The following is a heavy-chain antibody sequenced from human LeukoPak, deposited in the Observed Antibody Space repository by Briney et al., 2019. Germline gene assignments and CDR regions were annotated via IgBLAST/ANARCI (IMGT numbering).Heavy chain of an antibody. CDR2: ISWNSGSI. V-gene: IGHV3-9*01. CDR3: AKADYSSSWYSSTPHFDY. Sequence: FLRLSCAASGFTFDDYAMHWVRQAPGKGLEWVSGISWNSGSIGYADSVKGRFTISRDNAKNSLYLQMNSLRAEDTALYYCAKADYSSSWYSSTPHFDYWGQGTLVTVSS. J-gene: IGHJ4*02. CDR1: GFTFDDYA. D-gene: IGHD6-13*01.